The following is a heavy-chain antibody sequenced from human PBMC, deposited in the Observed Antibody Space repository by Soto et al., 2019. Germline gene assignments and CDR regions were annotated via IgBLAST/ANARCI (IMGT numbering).Heavy chain of an antibody. Sequence: EVQLVESGGGLVQPGRSLRLSCGASGYTFSSYSMNWVRQAPGKGLEWVSYISSSSSTIYYADSVKGRFTISRDNAKNSLYLQMNSLRAEDTAVYYCASFPYYDFWSGSLYYFDYWGQGTLVTVSS. CDR2: ISSSSSTI. CDR3: ASFPYYDFWSGSLYYFDY. V-gene: IGHV3-48*01. CDR1: GYTFSSYS. D-gene: IGHD3-3*01. J-gene: IGHJ4*02.